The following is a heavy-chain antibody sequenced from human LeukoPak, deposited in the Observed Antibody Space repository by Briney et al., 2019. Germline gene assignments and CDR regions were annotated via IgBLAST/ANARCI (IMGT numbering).Heavy chain of an antibody. CDR3: AKNYYGSGTMGGY. Sequence: GGSLRLSCAASGFTFSSFTMTWVRQAPGKGLEWVSTIGGSGASTYYAGSVKGRFTISRDNSKNTLPLQMNSLRAEDSAIYYCAKNYYGSGTMGGYWGQGTLVTVSS. CDR1: GFTFSSFT. V-gene: IGHV3-23*01. D-gene: IGHD3-10*01. J-gene: IGHJ4*02. CDR2: IGGSGAST.